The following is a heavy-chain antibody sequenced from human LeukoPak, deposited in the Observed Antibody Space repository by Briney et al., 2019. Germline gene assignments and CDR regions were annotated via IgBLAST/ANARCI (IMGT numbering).Heavy chain of an antibody. CDR3: AKVLLKTTLDY. Sequence: GRSLRLSCAASGFTFSDYAIHWVRQAPGRGLEWVALISYDGSKQYYADSVKSRFTISRDNSKSTLYLQMNSLRTEDTAVYYCAKVLLKTTLDYWGQGTLVTVSS. D-gene: IGHD4-11*01. V-gene: IGHV3-30*18. J-gene: IGHJ4*02. CDR1: GFTFSDYA. CDR2: ISYDGSKQ.